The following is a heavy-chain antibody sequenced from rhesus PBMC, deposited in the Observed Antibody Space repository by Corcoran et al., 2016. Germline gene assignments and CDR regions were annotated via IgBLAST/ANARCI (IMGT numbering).Heavy chain of an antibody. D-gene: IGHD3-40*01. J-gene: IGHJ4*01. V-gene: IGHV4-99*01. Sequence: QVQLQESGPGLVTPSETLSLTCAVSGYSISRGYYWGWIRQPPGKGLEYIGYISGSSGSNDYNPSLKSRVTISKDTSKNQVSLKLSSVTAADTAVYYCASRVRSYFDYWGQGVLVTVSS. CDR2: ISGSSGSN. CDR1: GYSISRGYY. CDR3: ASRVRSYFDY.